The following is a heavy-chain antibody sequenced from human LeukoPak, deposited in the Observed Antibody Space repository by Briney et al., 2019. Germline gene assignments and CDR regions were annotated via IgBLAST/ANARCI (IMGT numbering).Heavy chain of an antibody. CDR2: IYYSGST. J-gene: IGHJ5*02. CDR1: GGSINSGGYY. D-gene: IGHD3-10*01. V-gene: IGHV4-31*03. Sequence: SETLSLTCTVSGGSINSGGYYWSWIRQHPGKGLEWIGYIYYSGSTYYNPSLKSRVTISVDTSKNQFSLKLSSVTAADTAVYYCARGHPYYYGSGRTPRNWFDPWGQGTLVTVSS. CDR3: ARGHPYYYGSGRTPRNWFDP.